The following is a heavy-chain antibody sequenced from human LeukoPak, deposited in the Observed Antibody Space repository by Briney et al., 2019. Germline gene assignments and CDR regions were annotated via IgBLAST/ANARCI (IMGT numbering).Heavy chain of an antibody. D-gene: IGHD3-10*01. J-gene: IGHJ5*02. CDR3: ARDSYYYGSGSSTNWFDP. Sequence: PSETLSLTCTVSGGSISSYYLSWIRQPAGKGLEWIGRIYTSGSTNYNPSLKSRVTMSVDTSKNQFSLKLSSVTAADTAVYYCARDSYYYGSGSSTNWFDPWGQGTLVTVSS. CDR2: IYTSGST. V-gene: IGHV4-4*07. CDR1: GGSISSYY.